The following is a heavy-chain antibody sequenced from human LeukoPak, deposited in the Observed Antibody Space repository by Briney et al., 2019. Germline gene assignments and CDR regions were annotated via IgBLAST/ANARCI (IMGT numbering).Heavy chain of an antibody. Sequence: ASVKVSCKASGYTFTSYYMHWVRQAPGQGLEWMGIINPSGGSTSYAQKLQGRVTMTTDTSTSTAYMELRSLRSDDTAVYYCARDSHSVPDYSDYWGQGTLVTVSS. D-gene: IGHD2-21*01. CDR1: GYTFTSYY. J-gene: IGHJ4*02. CDR3: ARDSHSVPDYSDY. V-gene: IGHV1-46*01. CDR2: INPSGGST.